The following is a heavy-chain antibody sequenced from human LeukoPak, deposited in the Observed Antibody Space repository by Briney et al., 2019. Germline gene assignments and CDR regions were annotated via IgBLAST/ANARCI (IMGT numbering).Heavy chain of an antibody. CDR2: ISGSGGST. D-gene: IGHD3-3*01. V-gene: IGHV3-23*01. CDR3: AREGSTDFWSAYSVYYFDY. Sequence: GGSLRLSCAASGFTFSSYAMSWVRQAPGKGLEWVSAISGSGGSTYYADSVKGRFTISRDNSKNTLYLQMNTLRAEDTAVYYCAREGSTDFWSAYSVYYFDYWGQGTLVTVSS. J-gene: IGHJ4*02. CDR1: GFTFSSYA.